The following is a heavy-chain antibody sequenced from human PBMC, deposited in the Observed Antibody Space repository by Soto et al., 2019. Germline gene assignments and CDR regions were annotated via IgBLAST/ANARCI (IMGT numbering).Heavy chain of an antibody. CDR3: APSPPKAAGGTKKNYTSYGWEA. CDR1: GGTFSSYA. J-gene: IGHJ6*02. V-gene: IGHV1-69*13. Sequence: ASVKVSCKASGGTFSSYAISWVRQAPGQGLEWMGGIIPIFGTANYAQKFQGRVTITADESTSTAYMELSSLRSEDTAVYYCAPSPPKAAGGTKKNYTSYGWEAGGQGTP. CDR2: IIPIFGTA. D-gene: IGHD6-25*01.